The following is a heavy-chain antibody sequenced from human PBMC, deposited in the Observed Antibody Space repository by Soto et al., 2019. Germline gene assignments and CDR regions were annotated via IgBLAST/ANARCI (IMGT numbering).Heavy chain of an antibody. CDR1: GGSISSYY. Sequence: PSETLSLTCTVSGGSISSYYWSWIRQPPGKGLEWIGYIYYSGSTNYNPSLKSRVTISVDTSKNQFSLKLSSLTAADTAVYYCARRSDPGARGTLVTVSS. CDR3: ARRSDP. V-gene: IGHV4-59*12. J-gene: IGHJ5*02. CDR2: IYYSGST.